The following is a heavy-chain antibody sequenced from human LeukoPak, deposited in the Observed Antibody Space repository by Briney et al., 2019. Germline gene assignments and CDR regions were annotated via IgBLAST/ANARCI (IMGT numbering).Heavy chain of an antibody. V-gene: IGHV3-74*01. CDR2: IDRDGKST. Sequence: PGGSLRLSCAASGFTFSNFWMSWVRQAPGKGLVWVSQIDRDGKSTGYADSVKGRFTISRDNAKNTLYLQMNSLRAEDTAVYYCARIGAGSSRDYWGQGTQVTVSS. J-gene: IGHJ4*02. CDR1: GFTFSNFW. D-gene: IGHD6-13*01. CDR3: ARIGAGSSRDY.